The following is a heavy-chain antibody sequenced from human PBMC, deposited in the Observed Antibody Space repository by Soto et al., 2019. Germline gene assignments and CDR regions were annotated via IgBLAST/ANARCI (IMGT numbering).Heavy chain of an antibody. CDR3: AKGVPGIAVAGTGYFQY. Sequence: PGGSLRLSCAASGFTFSSYAMSWVRQAPGKGLEWVSGISGSGDSTYYADSVKGRFTISRDNSKNTLYLQMNSLRAEDTAVYYCAKGVPGIAVAGTGYFQYRGQGTLVTGSS. J-gene: IGHJ1*01. CDR2: ISGSGDST. D-gene: IGHD6-19*01. V-gene: IGHV3-23*01. CDR1: GFTFSSYA.